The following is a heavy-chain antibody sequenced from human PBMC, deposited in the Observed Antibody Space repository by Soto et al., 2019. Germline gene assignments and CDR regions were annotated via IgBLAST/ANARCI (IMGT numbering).Heavy chain of an antibody. J-gene: IGHJ5*02. CDR2: IYYDGSS. CDR1: GGSISSGSYY. V-gene: IGHV4-39*01. CDR3: ARPVRGVIFWFDP. Sequence: SETLSLTCTVSGGSISSGSYYWGWIRQPPGKGLEWIGSIYYDGSSYYNQSLKSRVTISADTSKNQFFLKLSSVTAADTAVYFCARPVRGVIFWFDPWGQGTQVTVSS. D-gene: IGHD3-10*01.